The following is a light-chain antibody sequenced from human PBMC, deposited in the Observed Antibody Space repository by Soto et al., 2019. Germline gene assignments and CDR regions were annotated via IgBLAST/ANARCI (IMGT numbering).Light chain of an antibody. CDR1: PSISYW. V-gene: IGKV1-5*01. J-gene: IGKJ1*01. CDR3: QQYKSYWT. CDR2: DAS. Sequence: DIQMTQSPSTLSASVVDRVTVTCRAIPSISYWLAWYQQKPAKAPKLLIYDASSLESGVPSRFSGSASVTDFTLTISSLQPDDFATYYCQQYKSYWTFGQGTKVDIK.